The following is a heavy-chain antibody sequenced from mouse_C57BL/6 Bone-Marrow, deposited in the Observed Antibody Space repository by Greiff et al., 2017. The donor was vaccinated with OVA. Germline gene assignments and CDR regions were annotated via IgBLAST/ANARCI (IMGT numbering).Heavy chain of an antibody. D-gene: IGHD2-3*01. CDR1: GYTFTDYY. Sequence: VQLKESGPVLVKPGASVKMSCKASGYTFTDYYMNWVKQSHGKSLEWIGVINPYNGGTSYNQKFKGKATLTVEKSSSTAYMELNSLTSEGSTVYYCARGDGPRRAFAYWGQGTLVTVSA. CDR3: ARGDGPRRAFAY. CDR2: INPYNGGT. J-gene: IGHJ3*01. V-gene: IGHV1-19*01.